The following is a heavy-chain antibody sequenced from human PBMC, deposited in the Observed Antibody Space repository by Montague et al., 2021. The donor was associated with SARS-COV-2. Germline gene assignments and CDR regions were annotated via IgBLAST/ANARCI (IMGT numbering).Heavy chain of an antibody. Sequence: PALVKPTQTLTLTCTFSGLSLSTSGMCVSWIRQPPGKALEWLALXDWDDDKYYSTSLETRLTISKDTSKNQVVLTMTNMDPVDTATYYCARSFSIFGVVIIPAYFDYWGQGTLVTVSS. CDR3: ARSFSIFGVVIIPAYFDY. CDR2: XDWDDDK. D-gene: IGHD3-3*01. J-gene: IGHJ4*02. V-gene: IGHV2-70*01. CDR1: GLSLSTSGMC.